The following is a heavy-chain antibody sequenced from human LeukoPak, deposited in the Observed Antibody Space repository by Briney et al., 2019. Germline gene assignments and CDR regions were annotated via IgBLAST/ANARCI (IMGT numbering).Heavy chain of an antibody. CDR1: GFTFDDYA. CDR2: TNWDGTNT. J-gene: IGHJ4*02. Sequence: GGSLRLSCVASGFTFDDYAMHWVRQAPGKGLEWVCLTNWDGTNTLCAGSVKGRFTISRDSNKSSLFLQMNSLKPEDTALYYCAKGDSGHDSIFHPPGAFDSWGQGTLVTVPS. D-gene: IGHD3-22*01. V-gene: IGHV3-43D*03. CDR3: AKGDSGHDSIFHPPGAFDS.